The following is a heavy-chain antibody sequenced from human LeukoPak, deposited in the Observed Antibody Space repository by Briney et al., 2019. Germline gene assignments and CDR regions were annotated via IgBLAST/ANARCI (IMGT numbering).Heavy chain of an antibody. CDR2: INHSGST. Sequence: PSETLSLTCAVYGGSFSGYYWSWIRQPPRKGLEWIGEINHSGSTNYNPSPKSRVTISVDTSKNQFSLKLSSVTAADTAVYYCASPGSSSSWYGGWFDPWGQGTLVTVSS. CDR1: GGSFSGYY. CDR3: ASPGSSSSWYGGWFDP. J-gene: IGHJ5*02. D-gene: IGHD6-13*01. V-gene: IGHV4-34*01.